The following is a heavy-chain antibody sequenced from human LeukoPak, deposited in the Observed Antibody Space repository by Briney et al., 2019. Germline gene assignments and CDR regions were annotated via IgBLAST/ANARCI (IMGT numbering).Heavy chain of an antibody. CDR1: GFTFSIYN. D-gene: IGHD2-15*01. CDR3: AKEKRKYCSGGSCYLGYFDY. CDR2: ISGSGGST. J-gene: IGHJ4*02. V-gene: IGHV3-23*01. Sequence: QPGGSLRLSCAASGFTFSIYNMNWVRQAPGKGLEWVSAISGSGGSTYYADSVKGRFTISRDNSKNTLYLRMNSLRAEDTAVYYCAKEKRKYCSGGSCYLGYFDYWGQGTLVTVSS.